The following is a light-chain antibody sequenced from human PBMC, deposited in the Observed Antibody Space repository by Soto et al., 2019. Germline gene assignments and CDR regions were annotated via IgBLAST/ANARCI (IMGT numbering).Light chain of an antibody. Sequence: QPVLTQPPSVSEAPGQKVTISCSGSSSNIGNNYVSWYQQLPGTAPKLLIYDNNKRPSGIPDRFSGSKSGTSATLGITGLQTGDEADYYCGTWDSSLSAYVFGTGTKVTVL. CDR1: SSNIGNNY. CDR3: GTWDSSLSAYV. J-gene: IGLJ1*01. V-gene: IGLV1-51*01. CDR2: DNN.